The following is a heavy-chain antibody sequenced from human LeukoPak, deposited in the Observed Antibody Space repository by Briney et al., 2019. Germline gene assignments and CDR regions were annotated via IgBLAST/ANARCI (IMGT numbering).Heavy chain of an antibody. CDR3: ASRVTMVRGGRIDI. J-gene: IGHJ3*02. D-gene: IGHD3-10*01. CDR2: INHSGST. Sequence: SETLSLTCAVYGVSFSGYYWSWIRQPPGKGLEWIGEINHSGSTNYNPSLKSSVTISVDTSKNQFSLKLSSVTAADTAVYYCASRVTMVRGGRIDIWGQGTMVTVSS. CDR1: GVSFSGYY. V-gene: IGHV4-34*01.